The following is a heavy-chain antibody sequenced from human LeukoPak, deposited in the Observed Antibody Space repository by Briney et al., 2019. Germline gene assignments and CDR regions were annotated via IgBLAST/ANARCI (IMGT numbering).Heavy chain of an antibody. V-gene: IGHV3-21*03. D-gene: IGHD3-10*01. J-gene: IGHJ4*02. CDR1: GFTFSSYN. Sequence: GGSLRLSCAASGFTFSSYNMNWVRQAPGKGLEWVSSITSSSNYIYYADSVKGRFTTSRDNAKNSLYLQMNSLRAEGTTVYYCARDCWDYGSGSYCGIDYWGQGTLVTVSS. CDR3: ARDCWDYGSGSYCGIDY. CDR2: ITSSSNYI.